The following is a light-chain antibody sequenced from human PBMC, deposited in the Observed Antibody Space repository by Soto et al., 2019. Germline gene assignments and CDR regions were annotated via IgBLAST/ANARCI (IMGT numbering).Light chain of an antibody. J-gene: IGKJ1*01. Sequence: EIVLTQSPDTLSLSPGERATLSCRASQSVAGTYLAWFQQRPGQAPRRLIYGASSTRPTGTPDRFSGSGSGTDFTLTISRLEPEDFAVYSCHLSVRSPPTWTFGQGTKVDIK. CDR3: HLSVRSPPTWT. V-gene: IGKV3-20*01. CDR1: QSVAGTY. CDR2: GASS.